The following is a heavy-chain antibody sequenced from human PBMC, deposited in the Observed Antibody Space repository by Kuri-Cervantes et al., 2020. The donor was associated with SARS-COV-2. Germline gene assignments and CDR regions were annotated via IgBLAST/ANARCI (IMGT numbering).Heavy chain of an antibody. D-gene: IGHD1-1*01. J-gene: IGHJ6*03. V-gene: IGHV3-21*01. CDR3: ARDGTELDSYYYYMDV. CDR1: GFTFSSYS. CDR2: ISSSSSYI. Sequence: ETLSLTCAASGFTFSSYSMNWVRQAPGKGLEWVSSISSSSSYIYYADSVKGRFTISRDNAKNSLYLQMNSLRAEDTAVYYCARDGTELDSYYYYMDVWGKGTTVTVSS.